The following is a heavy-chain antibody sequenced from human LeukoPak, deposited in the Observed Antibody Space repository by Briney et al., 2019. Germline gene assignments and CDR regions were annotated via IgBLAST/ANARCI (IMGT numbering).Heavy chain of an antibody. CDR2: IYSGGTT. V-gene: IGHV3-53*01. CDR3: AREGNYYDMDV. Sequence: GGSLRLSCAASGFTVSSNYMSWVRQAPGKGLEWVSVIYSGGTTYYADSVKGRFTISRDNSKNTLYLQMNSLRAEDTAVYYCAREGNYYDMDVWGQGTTVTVSS. CDR1: GFTVSSNY. J-gene: IGHJ6*02.